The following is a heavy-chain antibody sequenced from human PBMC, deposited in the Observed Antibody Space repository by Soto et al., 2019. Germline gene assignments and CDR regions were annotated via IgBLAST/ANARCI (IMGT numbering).Heavy chain of an antibody. Sequence: PGGSLRLSCAASGFTFSSYEMNWVRQAPGKGLEWVSYISSSGSTIYYADSVKGRFTISRDNAKNSLYLQMNSLRAEDTAVYYCARDFPMGAFDIWGQGTMVTVSS. CDR1: GFTFSSYE. V-gene: IGHV3-48*03. CDR3: ARDFPMGAFDI. J-gene: IGHJ3*02. D-gene: IGHD3-16*01. CDR2: ISSSGSTI.